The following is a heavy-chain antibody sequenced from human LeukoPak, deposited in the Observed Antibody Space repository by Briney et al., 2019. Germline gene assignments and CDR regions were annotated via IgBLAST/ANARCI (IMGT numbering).Heavy chain of an antibody. CDR1: GGSISSYY. J-gene: IGHJ4*02. D-gene: IGHD3-3*01. CDR2: IYYSGST. Sequence: SETLSLTCAVYGGSISSYYWSWIRQPPGKGLEWIGYIYYSGSTNYNPSLKSRVTISVDTSKNQFSLKLSSVTAADTAVYYCARGAGITIFGVVTISYGKRAKFDYWGQGTLVTVSS. CDR3: ARGAGITIFGVVTISYGKRAKFDY. V-gene: IGHV4-59*01.